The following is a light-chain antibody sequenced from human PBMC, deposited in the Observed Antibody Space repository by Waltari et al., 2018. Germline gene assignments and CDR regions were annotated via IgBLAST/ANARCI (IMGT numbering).Light chain of an antibody. J-gene: IGKJ5*01. V-gene: IGKV1-5*03. Sequence: DIQMTQSPSTLSAPVGDRVTITCRASQSIRSWLAWYQQKPGKAPKLLISKASTLESGVPSRFSGSGSGTEFTLTISSLQPDDFATYYCQQRNSYPITFGQGTRLEIK. CDR1: QSIRSW. CDR2: KAS. CDR3: QQRNSYPIT.